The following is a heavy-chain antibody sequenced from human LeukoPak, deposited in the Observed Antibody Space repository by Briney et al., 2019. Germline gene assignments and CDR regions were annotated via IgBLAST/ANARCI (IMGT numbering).Heavy chain of an antibody. D-gene: IGHD4-11*01. CDR2: IWYDGSKK. V-gene: IGHV3-30*02. CDR1: GFTFSSYG. J-gene: IGHJ4*02. Sequence: GGSLRLSCAATGFTFSSYGMHWVRQAPGKGLEWVAVIWYDGSKKYYSDSVKGRFTISRDNSKNTLYLQMNSLRAEDTAVYYCAKAGYGNYVPPFDYWGQGTLVTVSS. CDR3: AKAGYGNYVPPFDY.